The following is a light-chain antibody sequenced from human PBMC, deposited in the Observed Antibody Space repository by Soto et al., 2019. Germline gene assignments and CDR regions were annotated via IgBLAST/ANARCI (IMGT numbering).Light chain of an antibody. CDR2: AAS. CDR3: QQYNNWWT. CDR1: QSVNRN. J-gene: IGKJ1*01. Sequence: EIVMTQSPATLSVSPGERATLSCRASQSVNRNLAWYQQKFGQAPRLLIYAASTRATGIPARFSGSGSETEFTLTISSLQSEEFAIYYCQQYNNWWTFGQGTKVEI. V-gene: IGKV3-15*01.